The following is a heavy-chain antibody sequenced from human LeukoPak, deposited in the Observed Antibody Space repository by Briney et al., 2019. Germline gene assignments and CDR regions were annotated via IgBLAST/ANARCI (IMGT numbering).Heavy chain of an antibody. J-gene: IGHJ4*02. CDR2: ISSSSSTI. V-gene: IGHV3-48*01. Sequence: GGSLRLSCAASGFTFSSYSMNWVRQAPGKGLEWVSYISSSSSTIYYADSVKGRFTISRDNAKNSLYLQMNSLRAEDTAVYYCARAIMYYYDSSGYAPDCWGQGTLVTVSS. D-gene: IGHD3-22*01. CDR1: GFTFSSYS. CDR3: ARAIMYYYDSSGYAPDC.